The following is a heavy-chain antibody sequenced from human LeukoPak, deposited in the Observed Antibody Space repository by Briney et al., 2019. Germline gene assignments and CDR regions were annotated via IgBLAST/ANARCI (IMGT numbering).Heavy chain of an antibody. V-gene: IGHV3-30*18. CDR3: AKDPTKGPGRTYKLDY. CDR2: ISYDGSNK. Sequence: GGSLRLSCAASGFTFSSYGMHWVRQAPGKGLEWVAVISYDGSNKYYADSVKGRFTISRDNSKNTLYLQMNSLRAEDTAVYYCAKDPTKGPGRTYKLDYWGQGTLVTVSS. D-gene: IGHD5-12*01. J-gene: IGHJ4*02. CDR1: GFTFSSYG.